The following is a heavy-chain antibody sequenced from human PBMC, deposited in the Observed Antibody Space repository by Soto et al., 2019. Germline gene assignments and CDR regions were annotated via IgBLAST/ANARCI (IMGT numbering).Heavy chain of an antibody. V-gene: IGHV1-69*06. CDR1: GGTFSSYA. CDR2: IIPIFGTA. J-gene: IGHJ4*02. D-gene: IGHD2-21*02. CDR3: ADGPEKYCGGDCTMGY. Sequence: ASVKVSCKASGGTFSSYAISWVRQAPGQGLEWMGGIIPIFGTANYAQKFQGRVTITADKSTSTAYMELSSLRSEDTAVYYCADGPEKYCGGDCTMGYWGQGTLVTVYS.